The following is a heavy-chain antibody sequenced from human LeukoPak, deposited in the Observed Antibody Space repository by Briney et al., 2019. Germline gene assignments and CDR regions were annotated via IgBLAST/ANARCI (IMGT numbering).Heavy chain of an antibody. V-gene: IGHV3-23*01. CDR3: AKDQDVGYYDSSGYYDY. J-gene: IGHJ4*02. CDR2: ISGSGGST. CDR1: GFTFSSYS. Sequence: GGSLRLSCAASGFTFSSYSMNWVRQAPGKGLEWVSVISGSGGSTYYADSVKGRFTISRDNSKNTLYLQMNSLRAEDTAVYYCAKDQDVGYYDSSGYYDYWGQGTLVTVSS. D-gene: IGHD3-22*01.